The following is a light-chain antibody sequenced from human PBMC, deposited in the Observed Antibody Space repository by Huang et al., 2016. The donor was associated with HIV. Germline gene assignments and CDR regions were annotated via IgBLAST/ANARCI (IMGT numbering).Light chain of an antibody. CDR3: QQYNFWPPWT. Sequence: EIELTQSPATPPASPGARATLSRRASPPVSRNLAWYPQKPGQAPRLRIYDASTRATGSPARFSGSGSGTEFTLTISSLQSEDFAVYYCQQYNFWPPWTFGQGTKVEIK. CDR2: DAS. V-gene: IGKV3-15*01. J-gene: IGKJ1*01. CDR1: PPVSRN.